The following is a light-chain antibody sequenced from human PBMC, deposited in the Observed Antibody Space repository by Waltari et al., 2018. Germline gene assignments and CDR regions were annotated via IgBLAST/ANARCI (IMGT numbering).Light chain of an antibody. CDR2: DAS. V-gene: IGKV3-11*01. CDR3: QQRSNWPPT. J-gene: IGKJ2*01. Sequence: EIVLTQSPVTLSLSPGERATLSCRASQSVSSYLAWYQQKPGQAPRLLIYDASTRATGIPASFSGRGSGTDFTLTSSSLEPEDFAVYYCQQRSNWPPTFGQGTKLEIK. CDR1: QSVSSY.